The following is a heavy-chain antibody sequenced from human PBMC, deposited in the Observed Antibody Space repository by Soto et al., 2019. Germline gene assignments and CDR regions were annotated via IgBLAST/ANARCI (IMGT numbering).Heavy chain of an antibody. CDR1: GYSFISHY. CDR3: ARGARDGDYDLSGI. J-gene: IGHJ3*02. Sequence: QVPLVQSGGEVKKPGASVKVSCKASGYSFISHYINWVRQAPGQGREWMGWINAYTGKTNYAQRVQGRVTMSTDTSTGTAYMELRSLRSDDTAVYYCARGARDGDYDLSGIGGQGTLVTVSS. CDR2: INAYTGKT. V-gene: IGHV1-18*01. D-gene: IGHD4-17*01.